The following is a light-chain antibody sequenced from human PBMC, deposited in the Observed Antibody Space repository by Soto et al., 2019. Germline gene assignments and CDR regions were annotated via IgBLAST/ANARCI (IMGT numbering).Light chain of an antibody. J-gene: IGKJ5*01. CDR2: DST. Sequence: VLTQSPVTLSLSPGVRATLSCRASQSIHTSLAWYQQKSGKPPRLVIYDSTLRANGVPDRLGGSTLGTECSRTIKSLEPEDFAVNYCQHRKVGSPITFSHGTRMDIK. CDR1: QSIHTS. V-gene: IGKV3D-11*02. CDR3: QHRKVGSPIT.